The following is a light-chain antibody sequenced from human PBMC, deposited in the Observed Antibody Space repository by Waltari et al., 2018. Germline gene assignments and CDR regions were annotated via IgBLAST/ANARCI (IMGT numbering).Light chain of an antibody. Sequence: EIVLTQSPDTLSLSPGERATLSCRTSQTISSDYLAWYQQNPGQAPRLVIYAASNRATGVPDRFSGSGSGTDFTLTISRLEPEDFAVYFCQQFGNSPPIYTFGQGTKVGIK. CDR2: AAS. J-gene: IGKJ2*01. CDR1: QTISSDY. CDR3: QQFGNSPPIYT. V-gene: IGKV3-20*01.